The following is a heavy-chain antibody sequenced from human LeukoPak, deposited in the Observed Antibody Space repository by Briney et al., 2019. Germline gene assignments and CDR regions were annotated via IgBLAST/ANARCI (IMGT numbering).Heavy chain of an antibody. J-gene: IGHJ6*03. CDR3: ARAASLYYYMDV. CDR1: GFTFSSYA. Sequence: PGGSLRLSCAASGFTFSSYAMHWVRQAPGKGLEWVAVISYDGSNKYYADSVKGRFTISRDNSKNTLYLQMNSLRAEDTAVYYCARAASLYYYMDVWGKGTTVTVSS. CDR2: ISYDGSNK. V-gene: IGHV3-30*04.